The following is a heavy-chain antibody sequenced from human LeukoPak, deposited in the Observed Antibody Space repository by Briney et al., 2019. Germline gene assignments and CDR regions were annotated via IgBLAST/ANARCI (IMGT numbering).Heavy chain of an antibody. D-gene: IGHD2-21*02. Sequence: SETLSLTCTVSGGSVSSGSYYWSWIRQPPGKGLEWIGDIDHSASTNYNPSLKSRVTISLDTSQIQFSLNLNSVTAADTAVYYCARGQGDRYSNYFDYWGQGTLVTVSS. CDR2: IDHSAST. J-gene: IGHJ4*02. CDR3: ARGQGDRYSNYFDY. CDR1: GGSVSSGSYY. V-gene: IGHV4-39*07.